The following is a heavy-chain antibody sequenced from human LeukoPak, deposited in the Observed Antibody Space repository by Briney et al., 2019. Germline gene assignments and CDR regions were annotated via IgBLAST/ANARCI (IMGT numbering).Heavy chain of an antibody. Sequence: GGSLRLSCAASGFTFSSYNMNWVRQAPGKGLEWVSFISSSSSYIYYADSLKGRFTISRDNAKNSLYLQMNSLRAEDTAVYYCARAPGYRSFLDHWGQGTLVTVSS. CDR3: ARAPGYRSFLDH. J-gene: IGHJ4*02. V-gene: IGHV3-21*01. CDR1: GFTFSSYN. CDR2: ISSSSSYI. D-gene: IGHD6-13*01.